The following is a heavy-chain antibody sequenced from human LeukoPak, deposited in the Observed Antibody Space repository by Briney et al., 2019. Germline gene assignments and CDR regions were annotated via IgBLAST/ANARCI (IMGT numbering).Heavy chain of an antibody. D-gene: IGHD6-13*01. CDR3: ASSPAYSSTWYAIDT. Sequence: PGGSLRLSCAASGFIFSNYDMHWVRQAAGKGLEWVSGIGTAGDTYYSGSVKGRFNLSRENAKNSLYLHMNRLTAADTAMYYCASSPAYSSTWYAIDTWGQGTLVTVSS. J-gene: IGHJ5*02. V-gene: IGHV3-13*01. CDR1: GFIFSNYD. CDR2: IGTAGDT.